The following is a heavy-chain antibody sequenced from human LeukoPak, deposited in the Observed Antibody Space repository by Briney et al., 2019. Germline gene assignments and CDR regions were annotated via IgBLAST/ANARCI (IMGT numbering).Heavy chain of an antibody. CDR1: GGSISSGGYY. V-gene: IGHV4-31*03. Sequence: PSETLSLTCTVSGGSISSGGYYWSWIRQHPGKGLEWIGYIYYSGSTYYNPSLKSRVTISVDTSKNQFSLKLSSVTAADTAVYYCARSRMAARQNWFDPWGQGTLVTVSS. CDR3: ARSRMAARQNWFDP. D-gene: IGHD6-6*01. J-gene: IGHJ5*02. CDR2: IYYSGST.